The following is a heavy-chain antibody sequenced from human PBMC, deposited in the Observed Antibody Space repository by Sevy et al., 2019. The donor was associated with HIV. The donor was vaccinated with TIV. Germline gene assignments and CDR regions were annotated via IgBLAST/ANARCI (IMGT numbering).Heavy chain of an antibody. J-gene: IGHJ3*02. CDR1: GYTLTELS. D-gene: IGHD3-9*01. V-gene: IGHV1-24*01. CDR3: ATFRRYFDWSPVHDAFDI. Sequence: ASVKVSCKVSGYTLTELSMHWVRQAPGKGLEWMGGFDPEDGETIYAQKFQGRVTMTEDTSTDTAYMELGSLRSEDTAVYYCATFRRYFDWSPVHDAFDIWGQGTMVTVSS. CDR2: FDPEDGET.